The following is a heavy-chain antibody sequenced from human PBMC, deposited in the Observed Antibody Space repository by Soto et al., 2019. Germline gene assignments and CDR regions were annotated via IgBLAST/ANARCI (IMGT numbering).Heavy chain of an antibody. D-gene: IGHD2-15*01. Sequence: QMQLVESGGGVVQPGRSLRLSCAASGFSFRNYNLHWFRQAPGKGLEWVAVVSHDGVNKHYAESVKGRLSISRDSSRHTLYLQMNTLRPEDTAVYYCVRETQIVMVVVPTPGSPGAFDMWGQGTMVTVSS. CDR2: VSHDGVNK. J-gene: IGHJ3*02. CDR1: GFSFRNYN. CDR3: VRETQIVMVVVPTPGSPGAFDM. V-gene: IGHV3-30-3*01.